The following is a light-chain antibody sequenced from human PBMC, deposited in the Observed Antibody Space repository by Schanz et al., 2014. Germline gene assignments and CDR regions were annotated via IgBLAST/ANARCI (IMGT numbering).Light chain of an antibody. CDR3: SSYTSSTSVV. CDR1: SSDVGGYNY. V-gene: IGLV2-14*01. J-gene: IGLJ2*01. Sequence: QSAPTQPASVSGSPGQSITISCTGTSSDVGGYNYVSWYQQHPGKAPKVMIYDVSNRPSGVSNRFSGSKSGNTASLTISGLRAEDEADYYCSSYTSSTSVVFGGGTKLTVL. CDR2: DVS.